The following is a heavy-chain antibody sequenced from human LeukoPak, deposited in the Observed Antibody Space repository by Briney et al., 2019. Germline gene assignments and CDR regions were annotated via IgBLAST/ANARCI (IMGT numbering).Heavy chain of an antibody. CDR1: GFTFDDYA. J-gene: IGHJ4*02. V-gene: IGHV3-9*01. D-gene: IGHD5-18*01. CDR3: AKDLRGYSYGSRIDY. CDR2: ISWNSGSI. Sequence: PGGSLRLSCAASGFTFDDYAMHWVRQAPGKGLEWVSGISWNSGSIGYADSVKGRFTISRDNAKNSLYLQMNSLRAEDTALYYCAKDLRGYSYGSRIDYWGQGTLVTVSS.